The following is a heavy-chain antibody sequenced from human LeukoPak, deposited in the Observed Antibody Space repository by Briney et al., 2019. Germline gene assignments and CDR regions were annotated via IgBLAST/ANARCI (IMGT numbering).Heavy chain of an antibody. V-gene: IGHV3-74*01. J-gene: IGHJ4*02. CDR1: GFTFSNYW. CDR3: ARNWGPDS. CDR2: INSDGYGT. D-gene: IGHD7-27*01. Sequence: QPGGSLRLSCAASGFTFSNYWMHWVRQAPGKGLVWVSRINSDGYGTLYADAVKGRFTISRDNAKNTLYLQMNSLRGEDTAVYYCARNWGPDSWGQGTLVTVSS.